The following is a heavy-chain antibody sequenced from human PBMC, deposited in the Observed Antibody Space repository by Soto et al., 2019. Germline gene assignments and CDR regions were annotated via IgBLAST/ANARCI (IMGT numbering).Heavy chain of an antibody. J-gene: IGHJ4*02. CDR2: IYHSGST. CDR1: GGSINTATHS. V-gene: IGHV4-30-2*01. Sequence: SETLSLTCAVSGGSINTATHSWSWIRQPPGKGLEWIGYIYHSGSTYYNPSVKSRVTISIDKSNNQFSLRLSSVTAADTAVYYCARRGGVTTTGHDYWGQGILVTVS. D-gene: IGHD4-4*01. CDR3: ARRGGVTTTGHDY.